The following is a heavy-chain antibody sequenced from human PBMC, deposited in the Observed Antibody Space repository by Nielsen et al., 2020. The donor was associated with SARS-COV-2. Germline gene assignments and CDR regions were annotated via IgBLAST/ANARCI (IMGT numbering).Heavy chain of an antibody. V-gene: IGHV1-69*01. CDR2: IVTFFGSS. Sequence: WVRQAPGQGLEWMGGIVTFFGSSRYAQKFQGRVTITADESTSTAYMELSGLRSEDTAVYYCARDLGSRIAAAGTINWYFDLWGRGTLVTVSS. CDR3: ARDLGSRIAAAGTINWYFDL. J-gene: IGHJ2*01. D-gene: IGHD6-13*01.